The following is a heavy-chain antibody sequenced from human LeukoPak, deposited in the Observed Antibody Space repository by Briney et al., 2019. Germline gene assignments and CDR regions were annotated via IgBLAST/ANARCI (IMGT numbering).Heavy chain of an antibody. Sequence: SGTLSLTCTVSGGSISYSNSYWGWIRQPPGKGLEWIGNIYFSGSTYYKQSLKSRVTISVDTSKNQFSLKLRSVTAADTAVYYCARASCGGGTCYDSRGWFDPWGQGTLVTVSS. CDR1: GGSISYSNSY. CDR2: IYFSGST. CDR3: ARASCGGGTCYDSRGWFDP. D-gene: IGHD2-15*01. J-gene: IGHJ5*02. V-gene: IGHV4-39*07.